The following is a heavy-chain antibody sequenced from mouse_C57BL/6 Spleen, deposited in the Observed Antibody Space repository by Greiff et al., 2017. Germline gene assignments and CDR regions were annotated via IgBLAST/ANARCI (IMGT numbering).Heavy chain of an antibody. J-gene: IGHJ2*01. CDR3: TRWGYDGYHCYFDY. CDR2: IDPETGGT. D-gene: IGHD2-3*01. CDR1: GYTFTDYE. V-gene: IGHV1-15*01. Sequence: VQLQQSGAELVRPGPSVTLSCKASGYTFTDYEMHWVKQTPVHGLEWIGAIDPETGGTAYNQKFKGKAILTADKSSSTAYMELRSLTSEDSAVYYCTRWGYDGYHCYFDYWGQGTTLTVSS.